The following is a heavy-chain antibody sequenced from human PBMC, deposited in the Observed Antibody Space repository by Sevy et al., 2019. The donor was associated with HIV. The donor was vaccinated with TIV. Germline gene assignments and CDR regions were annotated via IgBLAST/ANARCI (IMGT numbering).Heavy chain of an antibody. J-gene: IGHJ4*02. D-gene: IGHD3-22*01. Sequence: ASVKVSCKVSGYTVTEVSMHWVRQAPGKGLEWIGRFDPEDGERICAQKFQGRVTLTEDTSTDTAYMELRSLKSEDTAVYYCATTREYYQDSSGYLDFWGQGTLVTVSS. V-gene: IGHV1-24*01. CDR1: GYTVTEVS. CDR3: ATTREYYQDSSGYLDF. CDR2: FDPEDGER.